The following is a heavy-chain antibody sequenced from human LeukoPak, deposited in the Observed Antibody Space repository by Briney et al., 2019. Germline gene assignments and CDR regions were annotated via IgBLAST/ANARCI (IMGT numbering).Heavy chain of an antibody. Sequence: ASVKLSCKASGYTFTSYDINWVRQATGQGLEWMGWMNPNSGNTGYAQKFQGRVTMTRNTSISTAYMELSSLRSEDTAVYYCARVGGSYESFDYWGQGTLVTVSS. CDR3: ARVGGSYESFDY. CDR2: MNPNSGNT. D-gene: IGHD1-26*01. V-gene: IGHV1-8*01. CDR1: GYTFTSYD. J-gene: IGHJ4*02.